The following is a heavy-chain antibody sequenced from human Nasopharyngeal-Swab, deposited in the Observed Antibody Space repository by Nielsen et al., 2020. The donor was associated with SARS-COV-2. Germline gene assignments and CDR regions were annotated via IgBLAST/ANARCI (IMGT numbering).Heavy chain of an antibody. CDR1: GYTFTSYY. Sequence: ASVKVSCMASGYTFTSYYMHWVRQAPGQGLEWMGIINPSGGSTSYAQKFQGRVTMTRDTSTSTVYMELSSLRSEDTAVYYCARDPEAVAPFYGMDVWGQGTTVTVSS. CDR2: INPSGGST. V-gene: IGHV1-46*01. D-gene: IGHD6-19*01. J-gene: IGHJ6*02. CDR3: ARDPEAVAPFYGMDV.